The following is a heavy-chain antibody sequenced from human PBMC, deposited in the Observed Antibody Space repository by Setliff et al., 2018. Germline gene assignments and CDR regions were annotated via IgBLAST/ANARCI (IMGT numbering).Heavy chain of an antibody. Sequence: GESLKISCAASGFIFSDYYMSWIHRTPGKGLEWVAYISRGATTTYYTDSVKGRFTISRDDGKNSLYLQMNSLRAEDTAVYYCSTKGVPGTGGQGTRVTVSS. J-gene: IGHJ4*02. CDR2: ISRGATTT. CDR3: STKGVPGT. V-gene: IGHV3-11*01. CDR1: GFIFSDYY. D-gene: IGHD1-1*01.